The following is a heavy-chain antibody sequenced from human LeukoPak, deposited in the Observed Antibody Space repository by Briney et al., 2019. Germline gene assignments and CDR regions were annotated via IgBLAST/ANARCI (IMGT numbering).Heavy chain of an antibody. J-gene: IGHJ5*02. V-gene: IGHV3-21*01. CDR3: ARDRSGSSWSLYNWFDP. CDR1: GFTFSSYS. D-gene: IGHD6-13*01. CDR2: ISSSSSYI. Sequence: PGGSLRLSCAASGFTFSSYSMNWVRQAPGKGLEWVSSISSSSSYIYYADSVKGRLTISRDNAKNSLYLQMNSLRAEDTAVYYCARDRSGSSWSLYNWFDPWGQGTLVTVSS.